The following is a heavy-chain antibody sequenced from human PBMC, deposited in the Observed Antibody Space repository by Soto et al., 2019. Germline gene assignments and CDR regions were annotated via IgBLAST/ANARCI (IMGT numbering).Heavy chain of an antibody. CDR2: IYSGGST. D-gene: IGHD6-13*01. CDR1: GFTVSSNY. Sequence: GGSLRLSCAASGFTVSSNYMSWVRQAPGKGLERVSVIYSGGSTYYVDSVKGRFTISRDNSKNTLYLQMNSLRAEDTAVYYCARDHPNHIAAAGNYGMDVWGQGTTVTVSS. CDR3: ARDHPNHIAAAGNYGMDV. J-gene: IGHJ6*02. V-gene: IGHV3-66*01.